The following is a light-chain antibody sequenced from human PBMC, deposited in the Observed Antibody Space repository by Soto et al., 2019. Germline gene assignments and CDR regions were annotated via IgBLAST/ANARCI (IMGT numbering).Light chain of an antibody. Sequence: EIVLTQSPGTLSVSPGERATLSCRARQTISSNNLAWYQQKPGQAPSPLLYGTSSSATGIPDRFSGSGSGTDFPLSISRLAPEDSAIFYCQQYGSWTFVQGTKVEIK. V-gene: IGKV3-20*01. J-gene: IGKJ1*01. CDR2: GTS. CDR1: QTISSNN. CDR3: QQYGSWT.